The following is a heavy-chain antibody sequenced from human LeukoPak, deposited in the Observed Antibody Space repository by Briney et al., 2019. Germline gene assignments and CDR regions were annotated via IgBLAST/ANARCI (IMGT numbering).Heavy chain of an antibody. Sequence: SETLSLTCAVYGGSFSGYYWSWIRQPPGKGLEWIGEINHSGSTNYNPSLKSRVTISVDTSKNQFSLKLSSVTAADTAVYYCARASYSSSCPLLGYWGQGTLVTVSS. V-gene: IGHV4-34*01. J-gene: IGHJ4*02. CDR2: INHSGST. CDR3: ARASYSSSCPLLGY. D-gene: IGHD6-13*01. CDR1: GGSFSGYY.